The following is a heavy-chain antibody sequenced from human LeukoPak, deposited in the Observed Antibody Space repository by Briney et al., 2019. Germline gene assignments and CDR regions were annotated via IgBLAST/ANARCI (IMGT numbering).Heavy chain of an antibody. J-gene: IGHJ4*02. Sequence: SETLSLTCTVSGGSISSYYWSWIRQPPGKGLEWIGYIYYSGSTNYNPSLKSRVTISVDTSKNQFSLKLSSVTAADTAVYYCARHRPAAADLFDYWGQGTLVTVSS. CDR3: ARHRPAAADLFDY. CDR1: GGSISSYY. D-gene: IGHD6-13*01. CDR2: IYYSGST. V-gene: IGHV4-59*08.